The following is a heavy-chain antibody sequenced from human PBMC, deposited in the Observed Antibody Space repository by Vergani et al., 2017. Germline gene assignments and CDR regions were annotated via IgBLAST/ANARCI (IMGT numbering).Heavy chain of an antibody. V-gene: IGHV4-34*01. D-gene: IGHD3-3*01. CDR1: GAAFNSYQ. CDR2: IDDKGKS. Sequence: QVQLHQWGAGLLKTSETLSPTWAVSGAAFNSYQWTWIRKSPGRGLEWIGEIDDKGKSICNPTLKSRVTISVDNSKRHFSLHVSSVTAADSAMYYCVRRDFWVGPRTFDFWGAGTPVTVSS. CDR3: VRRDFWVGPRTFDF. J-gene: IGHJ3*01.